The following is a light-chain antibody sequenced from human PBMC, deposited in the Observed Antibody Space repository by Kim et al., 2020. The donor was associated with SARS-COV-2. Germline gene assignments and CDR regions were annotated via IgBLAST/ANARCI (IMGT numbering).Light chain of an antibody. J-gene: IGKJ1*01. CDR3: LQHNDFPWT. CDR2: AAS. V-gene: IGKV1-17*01. Sequence: DIQMTQSPPSLAASVGDRVTITCRASQGIGNDLAWYQQTPGKAPKRLIYAASILQSGVPSRFSGSGSETEFILTINSLQPEVFATYYCLQHNDFPWTFGQGTKVDIK. CDR1: QGIGND.